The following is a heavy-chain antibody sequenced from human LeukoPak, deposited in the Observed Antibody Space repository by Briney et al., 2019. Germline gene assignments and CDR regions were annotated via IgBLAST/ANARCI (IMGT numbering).Heavy chain of an antibody. Sequence: SETLSLTCAVYGGSFSGYYWSWIRQPPGKGLEWIGEINHSGSTNYNPSLKSRVTISVDTSKNQFSLKLSSVTAADTAVYYCARGFYGTSSWGQGTLVTVSS. J-gene: IGHJ5*02. CDR1: GGSFSGYY. V-gene: IGHV4-34*01. D-gene: IGHD2-2*01. CDR2: INHSGST. CDR3: ARGFYGTSS.